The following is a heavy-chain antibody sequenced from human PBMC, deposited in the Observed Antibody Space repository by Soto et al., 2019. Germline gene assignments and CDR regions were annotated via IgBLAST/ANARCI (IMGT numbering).Heavy chain of an antibody. D-gene: IGHD5-18*01. CDR2: ISSSGSTI. Sequence: EVQLVESGGGLVQPGGSLRLSCAASGFTFSSYEMNWVRQAPGKGLEWVSYISSSGSTIYYADSVKGRFTISRDNAKNSLYLQMNSLRAEDTAVYYCARDLLGYSYPYYYYGMDVWGQGTTVTVSS. CDR1: GFTFSSYE. CDR3: ARDLLGYSYPYYYYGMDV. J-gene: IGHJ6*02. V-gene: IGHV3-48*03.